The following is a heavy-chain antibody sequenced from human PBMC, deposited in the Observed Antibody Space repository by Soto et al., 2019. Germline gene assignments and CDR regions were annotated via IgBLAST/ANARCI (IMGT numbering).Heavy chain of an antibody. CDR3: ARGQTVGRTVGAFDI. J-gene: IGHJ3*02. Sequence: GESLKISCKGSGYSFSTYYIGWVRQMPGKGLECMGIIYPGDSDTRYSPSFQGQVLISVDKAISTAYLHWGSLESSDTAVYYCARGQTVGRTVGAFDIWGQGTVVTVS. V-gene: IGHV5-51*01. CDR2: IYPGDSDT. D-gene: IGHD1-26*01. CDR1: GYSFSTYY.